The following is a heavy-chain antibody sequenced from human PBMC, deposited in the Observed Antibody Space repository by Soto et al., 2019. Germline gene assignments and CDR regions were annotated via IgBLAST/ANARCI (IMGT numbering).Heavy chain of an antibody. J-gene: IGHJ3*02. CDR3: AKDSPYCSGGSCYLHDAFDI. CDR2: ISGSGGST. CDR1: GFTFSSYA. Sequence: EVQLLESGGGWVQPGGSLRLSCAASGFTFSSYAMSWVRQAPGKGLEWVSAISGSGGSTYYADSVKGRFTISRDNSKNTLYLQMNSLRAEDTAVYYCAKDSPYCSGGSCYLHDAFDIWGQGTMVTVSS. V-gene: IGHV3-23*01. D-gene: IGHD2-15*01.